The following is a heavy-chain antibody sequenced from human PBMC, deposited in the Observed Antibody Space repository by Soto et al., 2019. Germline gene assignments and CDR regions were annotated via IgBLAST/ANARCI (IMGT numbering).Heavy chain of an antibody. CDR1: GFTFSSYA. J-gene: IGHJ6*02. CDR2: ISGSGNAT. V-gene: IGHV3-23*01. Sequence: EVQLLESGGGLVQPGGSLRLSCAASGFTFSSYAMSWVRQAPGMGLEWVAVISGSGNATYYADSVKGRFTVSRDNSNNSVYLQMNSLRAEDTAVYYCAKEETVLVNYYYYDGMDVWGQGTTVTVSS. D-gene: IGHD4-17*01. CDR3: AKEETVLVNYYYYDGMDV.